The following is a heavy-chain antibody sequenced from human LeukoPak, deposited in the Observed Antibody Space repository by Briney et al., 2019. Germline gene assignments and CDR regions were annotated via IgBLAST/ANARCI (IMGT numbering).Heavy chain of an antibody. D-gene: IGHD2-2*01. CDR3: ATGLGYCSSTSCSN. Sequence: ASVEVSCKVSGYTLTELSMHWVRQAPGKGLEWMGGFDPEDGETIYAQKFQGRVTMTEDTSTDTAYMELSSLRSEDTAVYYCATGLGYCSSTSCSNWGQGTLVTVSS. CDR2: FDPEDGET. J-gene: IGHJ4*02. V-gene: IGHV1-24*01. CDR1: GYTLTELS.